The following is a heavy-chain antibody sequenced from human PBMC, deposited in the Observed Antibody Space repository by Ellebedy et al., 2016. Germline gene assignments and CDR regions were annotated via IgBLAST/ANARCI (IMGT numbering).Heavy chain of an antibody. CDR1: GGSISSSSYY. CDR2: IYYSGST. D-gene: IGHD3-3*01. J-gene: IGHJ4*02. Sequence: SETLSLTCTVSGGSISSSSYYWGWIRQPPGKGLEWIGSIYYSGSTYYNPSLKSRVTISVDTSKNQFSLKLSSVTAADTAVHYCARLHTYYDFWSGSNRNAFDYWGQGTLVTVSS. V-gene: IGHV4-39*01. CDR3: ARLHTYYDFWSGSNRNAFDY.